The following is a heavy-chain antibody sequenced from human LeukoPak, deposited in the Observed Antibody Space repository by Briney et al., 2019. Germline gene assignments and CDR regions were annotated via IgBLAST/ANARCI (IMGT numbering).Heavy chain of an antibody. CDR2: IKQDGSEK. CDR1: GFTFSSYW. D-gene: IGHD6-19*01. Sequence: GGSLRLSCAASGFTFSSYWMSWVRQAPGEGLEWVANIKQDGSEKYYVDSVKGRFTISRDNAKNSLYLQMNSLRAEDTAVYYCARDLSSSGWYSYYYYYGMDVWGQGTTVTVSS. CDR3: ARDLSSSGWYSYYYYYGMDV. J-gene: IGHJ6*02. V-gene: IGHV3-7*01.